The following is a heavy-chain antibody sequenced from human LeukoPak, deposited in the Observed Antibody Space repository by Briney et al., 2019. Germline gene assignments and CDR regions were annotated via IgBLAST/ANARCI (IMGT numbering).Heavy chain of an antibody. J-gene: IGHJ4*02. Sequence: GGSLRLSCAASGFTFSSYGMHWVRQAPGKGLEWVAVISYDGSNKYYADSVKGRFTISRDNSKNTLYLQMNSLRAEDTAVYYCAKGPKTTYYDYVWGSYRYSSYCGQGTLVTVSS. CDR2: ISYDGSNK. V-gene: IGHV3-30*18. CDR1: GFTFSSYG. CDR3: AKGPKTTYYDYVWGSYRYSSY. D-gene: IGHD3-16*02.